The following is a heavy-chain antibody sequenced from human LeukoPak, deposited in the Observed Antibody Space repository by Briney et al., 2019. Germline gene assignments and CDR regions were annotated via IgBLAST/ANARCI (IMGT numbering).Heavy chain of an antibody. Sequence: GGSLRLSCAASGFTFGTYGMHWVRQAPGKGLEWVAVISYDGSNKYYADSVKGRFTISRDNSKNTLYLQMNSLRAEDTAVYYCARERFGEWLLLGPFDYWGQGTLVTVSS. V-gene: IGHV3-30*03. CDR2: ISYDGSNK. CDR3: ARERFGEWLLLGPFDY. CDR1: GFTFGTYG. J-gene: IGHJ4*02. D-gene: IGHD3-22*01.